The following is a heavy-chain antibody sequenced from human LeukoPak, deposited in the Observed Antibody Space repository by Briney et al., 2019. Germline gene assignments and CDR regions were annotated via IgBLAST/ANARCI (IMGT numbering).Heavy chain of an antibody. V-gene: IGHV3-21*01. Sequence: GGSLRLSGAASGFTFSSYSMDWARQAPGKGLEWVSFISSSSSYIYYADSVKGRFTISRDNAEPSLYLQMSSLRAEDTAVYYCARRSGYTIDYWGQGTLVTVSS. D-gene: IGHD5-12*01. CDR2: ISSSSSYI. CDR3: ARRSGYTIDY. CDR1: GFTFSSYS. J-gene: IGHJ4*02.